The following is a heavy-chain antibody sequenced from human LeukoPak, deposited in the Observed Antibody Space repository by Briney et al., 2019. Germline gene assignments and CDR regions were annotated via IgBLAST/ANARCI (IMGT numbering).Heavy chain of an antibody. CDR2: ISAYNGNT. Sequence: ASVKVSCKASGYTFTSYGISWVRQAPGQGLEWMGWISAYNGNTDYAQKLQGRVTMTTDTSTSTAYMELRSLRSDDTAVYYCARGYIPMVRGVITLDYWGQGTLVTVSS. J-gene: IGHJ4*02. CDR1: GYTFTSYG. CDR3: ARGYIPMVRGVITLDY. D-gene: IGHD3-10*01. V-gene: IGHV1-18*01.